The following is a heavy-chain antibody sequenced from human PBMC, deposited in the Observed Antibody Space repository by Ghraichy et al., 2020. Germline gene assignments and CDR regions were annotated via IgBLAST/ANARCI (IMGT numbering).Heavy chain of an antibody. D-gene: IGHD5-12*01. CDR2: IRYDGSNK. Sequence: GESQNISCAASGFTFSSYGMHWVRQAPGKGLEWVAFIRYDGSNKYYADSVKGRFTISRDNSKNTLYLQMNSLRAEDTAVYYCAKGSISSGYDWLSYFDYWGQGTLVTVSS. J-gene: IGHJ4*02. V-gene: IGHV3-30*02. CDR1: GFTFSSYG. CDR3: AKGSISSGYDWLSYFDY.